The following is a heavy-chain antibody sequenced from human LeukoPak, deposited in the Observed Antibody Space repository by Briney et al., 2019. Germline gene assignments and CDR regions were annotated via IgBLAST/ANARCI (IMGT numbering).Heavy chain of an antibody. CDR2: IFSDGSNT. D-gene: IGHD3-10*01. CDR1: GFTFSRYR. CDR3: ASETYYYGSGSYYKGQF. V-gene: IGHV3-74*01. J-gene: IGHJ4*02. Sequence: GGSLRLSRAASGFTFSRYRMHWARQAPGKGLVWVSRIFSDGSNTVYADSVKGRFTISRDNAKNTLYLQMNSLRAEDTAVYYCASETYYYGSGSYYKGQFWGQGTLVTVSS.